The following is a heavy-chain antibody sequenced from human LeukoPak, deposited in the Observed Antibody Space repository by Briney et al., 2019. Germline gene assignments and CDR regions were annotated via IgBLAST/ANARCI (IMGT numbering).Heavy chain of an antibody. J-gene: IGHJ6*02. CDR2: IYHSGRT. D-gene: IGHD3-9*01. Sequence: SETLSLTCTVSGGSISSSTWWSWVRQPPGKGLEWIGEIYHSGRTNFNPSLKSRVTISVDKSKNQFSLRLNSVTAADTAVYYCASVQYYDILTGYYYYGMDVWGQGTTVTVSS. V-gene: IGHV4-4*02. CDR1: GGSISSSTW. CDR3: ASVQYYDILTGYYYYGMDV.